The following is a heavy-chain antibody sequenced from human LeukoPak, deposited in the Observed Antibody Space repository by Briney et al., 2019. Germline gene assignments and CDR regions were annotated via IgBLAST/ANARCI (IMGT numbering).Heavy chain of an antibody. CDR1: GFTFSSYA. CDR2: ISGSYST. Sequence: RPGGSLRLSCAASGFTFSSYAMSWVRQAPGKGLEWVSAISGSYSTYYADSVKGRFTISRDNSKNTLYLQMNSLRAEDTAVYYCAKGAYYGDWGQGTLVTISS. V-gene: IGHV3-23*01. CDR3: AKGAYYGD. J-gene: IGHJ4*02. D-gene: IGHD3-3*01.